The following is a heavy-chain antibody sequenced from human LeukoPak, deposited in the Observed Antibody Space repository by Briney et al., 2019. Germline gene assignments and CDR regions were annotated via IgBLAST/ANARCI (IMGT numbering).Heavy chain of an antibody. CDR1: GYTFTSYY. CDR2: INPSGGST. D-gene: IGHD4-23*01. Sequence: ASVKVSCTASGYTFTSYYMHWVRQAPGQGLEWMGIINPSGGSTSYAQKFQGRVTMTRDTSTSTVYMELSSLRSEDTAVYYCARDVAYYGGNSGTGFDYWGQGTLVTVS. CDR3: ARDVAYYGGNSGTGFDY. V-gene: IGHV1-46*01. J-gene: IGHJ4*02.